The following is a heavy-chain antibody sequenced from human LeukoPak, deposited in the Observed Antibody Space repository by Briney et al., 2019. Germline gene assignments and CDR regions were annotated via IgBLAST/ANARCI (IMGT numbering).Heavy chain of an antibody. D-gene: IGHD3-10*01. CDR2: IHPSDGDT. Sequence: GASVKLSCKASGCTFTNFYMHWVRQAPGQGLEWMGLIHPSDGDTKYAQEFQDRVTMTRDTSTSTVYMELSSLRFEDTAVYYCATYTQSGAQGISDYWGQGTLVTVSS. J-gene: IGHJ4*02. CDR1: GCTFTNFY. V-gene: IGHV1-46*01. CDR3: ATYTQSGAQGISDY.